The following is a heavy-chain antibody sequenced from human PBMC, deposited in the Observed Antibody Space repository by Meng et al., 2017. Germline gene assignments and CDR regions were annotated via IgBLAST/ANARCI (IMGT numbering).Heavy chain of an antibody. CDR1: GFSLSTSGVG. Sequence: ITLKESGPTLVNPTQTLTLTFPFPGFSLSTSGVGVGWIRQPPGKALEWLALIYWDDDKRYSPSLKSRLTITKDTPKNQVVLTMTNMDPVDTATYYCAHRRGDSREGWFDPWGQGTLVTVSS. J-gene: IGHJ5*02. CDR2: IYWDDDK. D-gene: IGHD2-21*02. V-gene: IGHV2-5*02. CDR3: AHRRGDSREGWFDP.